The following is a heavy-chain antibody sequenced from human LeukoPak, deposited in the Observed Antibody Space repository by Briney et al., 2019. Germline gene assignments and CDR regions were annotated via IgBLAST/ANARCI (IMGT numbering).Heavy chain of an antibody. CDR1: GGSTSSYY. Sequence: PPETLSLTCTVSGGSTSSYYWSWIRHPAGEGLEWVGRIYTGGSTNNNPSLKSRVTMSVDTSKNQLSLNLSSVTAADTAVYYCARALEDGDYDWFDSWGQGTLVTVSS. D-gene: IGHD4-17*01. V-gene: IGHV4-4*07. CDR3: ARALEDGDYDWFDS. J-gene: IGHJ5*01. CDR2: IYTGGST.